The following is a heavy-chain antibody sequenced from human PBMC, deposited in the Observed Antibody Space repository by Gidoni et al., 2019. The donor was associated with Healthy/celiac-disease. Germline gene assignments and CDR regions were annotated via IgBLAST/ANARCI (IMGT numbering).Heavy chain of an antibody. D-gene: IGHD3-3*01. J-gene: IGHJ4*02. CDR1: GFPFSSYG. V-gene: IGHV3-33*01. Sequence: QVQLVESGGGVVQPGRSLRLSCAASGFPFSSYGMHWVRQAPGKGLEWVAVIWYDGSNKYYADSVKGRFTISRDNSKNTLYLQMNSLRAEDTAVYYCAREQPHYDFWSGYYDYWGQGTLVTVSS. CDR3: AREQPHYDFWSGYYDY. CDR2: IWYDGSNK.